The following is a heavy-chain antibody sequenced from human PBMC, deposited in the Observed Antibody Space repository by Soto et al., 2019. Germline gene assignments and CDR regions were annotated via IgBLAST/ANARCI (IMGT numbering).Heavy chain of an antibody. Sequence: GASVKVSCKASGDNLTTYDINWVRQATGHGLEWMGWINPNSGNIGYAQRFQGRVTMTRDTAIRTAYMEASSLRSDDTGVYYCARGRASGSYYLLDYWGQGTLVTVSS. V-gene: IGHV1-8*01. CDR2: INPNSGNI. CDR1: GDNLTTYD. CDR3: ARGRASGSYYLLDY. D-gene: IGHD3-10*01. J-gene: IGHJ4*02.